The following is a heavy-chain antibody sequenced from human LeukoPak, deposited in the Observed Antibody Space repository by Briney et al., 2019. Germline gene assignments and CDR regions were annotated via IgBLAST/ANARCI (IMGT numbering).Heavy chain of an antibody. CDR2: IYHSGST. D-gene: IGHD3-22*01. J-gene: IGHJ5*02. CDR1: GGSVSSGSYS. CDR3: ARASDTMIFDP. Sequence: SETLSLTCTVSGGSVSSGSYSWSWIRQPPGKGLEWIGYIYHSGSTYYNPSLKSRVTISVDRSKNQFSLKLSSVTAADTAVYYCARASDTMIFDPWGQGTLVTVSS. V-gene: IGHV4-30-2*01.